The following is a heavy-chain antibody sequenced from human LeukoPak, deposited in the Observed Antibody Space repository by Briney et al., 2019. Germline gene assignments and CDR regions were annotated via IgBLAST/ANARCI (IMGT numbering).Heavy chain of an antibody. D-gene: IGHD3-16*01. CDR1: GGSISSYY. Sequence: PSETLSLTCTVSGGSISSYYWSWIRHPPGKGLEWIGYIYYSGSTNYNPSLKSRVTISVDTSKNQFCLKLSSVTAADTAVYYCARGLGLDAFDIWGQGTMVTVSS. CDR3: ARGLGLDAFDI. CDR2: IYYSGST. J-gene: IGHJ3*02. V-gene: IGHV4-59*01.